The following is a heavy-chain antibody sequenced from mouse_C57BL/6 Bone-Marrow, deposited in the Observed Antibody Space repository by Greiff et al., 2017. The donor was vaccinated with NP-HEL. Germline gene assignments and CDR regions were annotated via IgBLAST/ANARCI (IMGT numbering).Heavy chain of an antibody. CDR3: TTGGSSPYAMDY. CDR1: GFNIKDDY. CDR2: IDPENGDT. J-gene: IGHJ4*01. D-gene: IGHD1-1*01. Sequence: EVKLMESGAELVRPGASVKLSCTVSGFNIKDDYMHWVKQRPEQGLEWIGWIDPENGDTEYASKFQGKATITADTSSNTAYLQLSSLTSEDTAVHYCTTGGSSPYAMDYWGQGTSVTVSS. V-gene: IGHV14-4*01.